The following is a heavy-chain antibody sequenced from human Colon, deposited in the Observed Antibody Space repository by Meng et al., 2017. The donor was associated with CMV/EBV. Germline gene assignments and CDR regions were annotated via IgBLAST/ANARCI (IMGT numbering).Heavy chain of an antibody. CDR1: GFTVNSAY. J-gene: IGHJ1*01. CDR2: IYSGGHT. Sequence: GESLKISCAASGFTVNSAYMSWVRQAPGKGLEWVSIIYSGGHTYYADSVKGRFTLSRDNSKNTVHLQMTNLRSDDTAVYYCAKHIVASISEDGLGTWSQGTLVTVSS. V-gene: IGHV3-66*02. CDR3: AKHIVASISEDGLGT. D-gene: IGHD5-12*01.